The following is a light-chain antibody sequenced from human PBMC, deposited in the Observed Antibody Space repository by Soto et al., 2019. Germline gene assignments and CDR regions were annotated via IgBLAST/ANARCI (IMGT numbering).Light chain of an antibody. CDR2: EVT. CDR1: SSDVGAYNY. Sequence: QSALTQPASVSGSPGQSITISCTGSSSDVGAYNYVSWYQQHPGKAPRLMIYEVTNRPSGVSNRFSGSKSGNTASLTISGLRAEVEADYYCSSYTGGSTLVVFGGGTKLTVL. CDR3: SSYTGGSTLVV. V-gene: IGLV2-14*01. J-gene: IGLJ2*01.